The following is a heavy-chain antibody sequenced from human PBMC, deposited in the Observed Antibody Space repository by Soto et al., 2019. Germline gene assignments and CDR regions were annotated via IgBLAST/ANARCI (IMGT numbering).Heavy chain of an antibody. Sequence: QVQLQQSGPGLVKPSQTLSLTCAISGDSVSSNSAAWNCIRQSPSRGLQWLGRTYYRSKWYNDYAVSVKSRISVNPDTSKNQFSLQLNSVTPEDTAVYYCARAGIHSSSWIFDYWGQGALVTVSS. CDR1: GDSVSSNSAA. CDR2: TYYRSKWYN. D-gene: IGHD6-13*01. CDR3: ARAGIHSSSWIFDY. V-gene: IGHV6-1*01. J-gene: IGHJ4*02.